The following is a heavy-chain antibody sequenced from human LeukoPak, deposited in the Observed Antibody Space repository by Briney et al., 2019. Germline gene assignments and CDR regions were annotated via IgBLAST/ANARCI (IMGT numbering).Heavy chain of an antibody. Sequence: GGSLRLSCVASGFTFSSFELHWVRQAPGKGLEWVSYISSSGSTRYYADSVKGRFTISRDNAKNSLYLQMNSLRAEDTAVYYCARELDGYSDYWGQGTLVTVSS. V-gene: IGHV3-48*03. CDR3: ARELDGYSDY. CDR1: GFTFSSFE. CDR2: ISSSGSTR. D-gene: IGHD5-18*01. J-gene: IGHJ4*02.